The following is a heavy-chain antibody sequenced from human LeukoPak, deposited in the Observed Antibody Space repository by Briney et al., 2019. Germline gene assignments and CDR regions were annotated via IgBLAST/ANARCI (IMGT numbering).Heavy chain of an antibody. CDR3: ARQGSSSGWYGPGYFDY. Sequence: SETLSLTCTVSGGSISSSSYYWGWIRQPPGKGLEWIGSIYYSGSTYYNPPLKSRVTISVDTSKNQFSLKLSSVTAADTAVYYCARQGSSSGWYGPGYFDYWGQGTLVTVSS. V-gene: IGHV4-39*01. CDR1: GGSISSSSYY. D-gene: IGHD6-19*01. J-gene: IGHJ4*02. CDR2: IYYSGST.